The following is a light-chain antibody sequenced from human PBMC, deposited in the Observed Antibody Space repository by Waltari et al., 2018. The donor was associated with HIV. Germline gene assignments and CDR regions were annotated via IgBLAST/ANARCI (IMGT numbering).Light chain of an antibody. V-gene: IGKV3-20*01. CDR2: GAS. CDR3: QQYGSSPR. CDR1: QSVNSNY. Sequence: IVLRQSPGTLSLSPGERVTLSCRASQSVNSNYLAWYQQRPGQAPRLLIDGASSRATGIPDKVHGSGSGTDFTLTISRLEPEDAAVYYCQQYGSSPRFGPGTKVEIK. J-gene: IGKJ3*01.